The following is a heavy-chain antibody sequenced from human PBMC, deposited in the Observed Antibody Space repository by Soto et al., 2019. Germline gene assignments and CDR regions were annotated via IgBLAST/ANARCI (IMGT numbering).Heavy chain of an antibody. CDR2: TYHRSNWSN. J-gene: IGHJ6*02. V-gene: IGHV6-1*01. Sequence: PSQTRSLTCATSGDSVSSNSAAWNWIRQSPSRGLEWVGRTYHRSNWSNDYAVSVKRRITINPDTSKNQFPLQLHSVTSQDTAVSYCSGVSWFSGMDVWGQGTPVTVSS. CDR3: SGVSWFSGMDV. D-gene: IGHD3-10*01. CDR1: GDSVSSNSAA.